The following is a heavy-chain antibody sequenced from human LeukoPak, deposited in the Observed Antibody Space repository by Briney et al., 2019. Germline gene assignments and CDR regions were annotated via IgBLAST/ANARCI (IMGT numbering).Heavy chain of an antibody. V-gene: IGHV4-61*02. CDR2: IYMNGNS. D-gene: IGHD6-19*01. CDR1: GDSITSGSYF. J-gene: IGHJ4*02. Sequence: SETLSLTCTVSGDSITSGSYFWTWIRQSAGGGLEWIGRIYMNGNSNYNPSLTGRVTMSVDTSNNQFSLNLESVTAADTAVYYCARAIRWLGKDYFDYWGQGTLVTVSS. CDR3: ARAIRWLGKDYFDY.